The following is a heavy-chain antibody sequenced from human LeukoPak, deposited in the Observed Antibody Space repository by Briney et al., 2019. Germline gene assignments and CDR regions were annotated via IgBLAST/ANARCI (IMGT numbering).Heavy chain of an antibody. D-gene: IGHD7-27*01. CDR1: GFTFSSYS. V-gene: IGHV3-21*01. CDR2: ITSSSSYI. Sequence: GGSLRLSCAASGFTFSSYSMTWVRQAPGKGLEWVSSITSSSSYIYYADSVKSRFTISRDNAKNSLYLQMNSLRAEDTAVYYCARVNGFLTGEFDYWGQGTLVTVSS. CDR3: ARVNGFLTGEFDY. J-gene: IGHJ4*02.